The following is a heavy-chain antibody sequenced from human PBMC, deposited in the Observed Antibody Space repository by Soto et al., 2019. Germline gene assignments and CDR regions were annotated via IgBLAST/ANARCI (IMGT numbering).Heavy chain of an antibody. J-gene: IGHJ2*01. V-gene: IGHV3-21*01. Sequence: EVQLVESGGGLVKPGGSLRLSCAASGFTFSSYSMNWVRQAPGKGLEWVSSISSSSSYIYYADSVKGRFTISRDNAKNSLYLQMNSLRAEDTAVYYCAVMDNSYWYFDLWGRCTLVTVSS. D-gene: IGHD2-2*03. CDR3: AVMDNSYWYFDL. CDR2: ISSSSSYI. CDR1: GFTFSSYS.